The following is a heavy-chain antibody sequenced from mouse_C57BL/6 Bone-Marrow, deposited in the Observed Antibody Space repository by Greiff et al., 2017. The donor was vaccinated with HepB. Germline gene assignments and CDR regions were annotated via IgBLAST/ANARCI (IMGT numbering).Heavy chain of an antibody. V-gene: IGHV1-52*01. Sequence: QVQLQQPGPELVRPGSSVKLSCKASGYTFTSYWMHWVKQRHIQGLEWIGNIDPSDSETHYNQKFKDKATLTVDKSSSTAYMEFSSLTSEDSAVYYGARRLYGRGWVDYGGRGTTLSVSS. CDR1: GYTFTSYW. CDR3: ARRLYGRGWVDY. J-gene: IGHJ2*01. D-gene: IGHD1-1*01. CDR2: IDPSDSET.